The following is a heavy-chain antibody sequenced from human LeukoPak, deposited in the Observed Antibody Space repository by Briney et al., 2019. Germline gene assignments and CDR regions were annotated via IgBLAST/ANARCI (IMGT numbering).Heavy chain of an antibody. CDR2: SNPSGGST. D-gene: IGHD3-10*01. V-gene: IGHV1-46*01. CDR1: GYTFTSYY. CDR3: ARAVITMVRGVNLNWFDP. Sequence: ASVKVSCKASGYTFTSYYMHWVRQAPGQGLEWMGISNPSGGSTSYAQKFQGRVTMTRDTSTSTVYMELSSLRSEDTAVYYCARAVITMVRGVNLNWFDPWGQGTLVTVSS. J-gene: IGHJ5*02.